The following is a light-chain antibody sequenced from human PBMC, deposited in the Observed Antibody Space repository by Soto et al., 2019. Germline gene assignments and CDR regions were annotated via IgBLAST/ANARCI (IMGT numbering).Light chain of an antibody. V-gene: IGKV1-27*01. CDR3: QKYDRAPFT. Sequence: DIQMTQSPSSLSAYLGDRVTITCRASQGISNYLAWYQQKPGRLPKLLLFGASTLQSGVPARFSGGGSGTLFTLTINGLLPEDVATYYCQKYDRAPFTFGPGTKVDFK. CDR1: QGISNY. J-gene: IGKJ3*01. CDR2: GAS.